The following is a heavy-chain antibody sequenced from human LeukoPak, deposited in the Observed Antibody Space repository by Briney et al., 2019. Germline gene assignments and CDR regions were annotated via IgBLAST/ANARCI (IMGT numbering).Heavy chain of an antibody. J-gene: IGHJ4*02. Sequence: GGSLRPSCAAAGFTFSNYAVSWVRRAPGKGLEWVSAISGTGANTYYADSVKGRFTISRDNSKNTLYLQMNSLRAEDTAVYYCAKPPSGYWYYFDYWGQGTLVTVSS. V-gene: IGHV3-23*01. CDR1: GFTFSNYA. CDR3: AKPPSGYWYYFDY. CDR2: ISGTGANT. D-gene: IGHD2-8*02.